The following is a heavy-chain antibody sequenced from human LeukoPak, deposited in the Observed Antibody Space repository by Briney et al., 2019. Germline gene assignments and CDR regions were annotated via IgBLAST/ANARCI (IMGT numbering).Heavy chain of an antibody. Sequence: GRSLRLSCAASGFTFSSYAMHWVRQAPGKGLEWVAVISYDGSNKYYADSVKGRFTISRDNSKNTLYLQMNSLRAEDTAVYYCAGGGGFLIEIWGQGTMVTVSS. CDR1: GFTFSSYA. CDR2: ISYDGSNK. D-gene: IGHD2/OR15-2a*01. CDR3: AGGGGFLIEI. V-gene: IGHV3-30-3*01. J-gene: IGHJ3*02.